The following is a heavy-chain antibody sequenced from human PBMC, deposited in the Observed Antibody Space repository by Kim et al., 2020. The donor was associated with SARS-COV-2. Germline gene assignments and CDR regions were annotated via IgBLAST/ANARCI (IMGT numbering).Heavy chain of an antibody. CDR1: GFTFSSYS. V-gene: IGHV3-23*01. J-gene: IGHJ4*02. D-gene: IGHD3-10*01. Sequence: GGSLRLSCAASGFTFSSYSMRWVRQAPGKGLEWVSAISGSCGRTYYADSVKGRFTISRDNAKNTMYLQMNSLRAEDTAVYYCAKDSVLWFGESRGWGQGTLVTVSS. CDR2: ISGSCGRT. CDR3: AKDSVLWFGESRG.